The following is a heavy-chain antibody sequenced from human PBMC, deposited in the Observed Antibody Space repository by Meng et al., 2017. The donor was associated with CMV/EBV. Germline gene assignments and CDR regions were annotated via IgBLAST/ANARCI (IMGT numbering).Heavy chain of an antibody. Sequence: GESLKISCAASGFTLSSYEMNWVRQAPGKGLEWVSYISSSGSTIYYADSVKGRFTISRDNAKNSLYLQMNSLRAEDTAVYYCASLYGLYTAAHKRVHDYWGQGTLVTVSS. CDR2: ISSSGSTI. CDR1: GFTLSSYE. D-gene: IGHD2-8*01. CDR3: ASLYGLYTAAHKRVHDY. V-gene: IGHV3-48*03. J-gene: IGHJ4*02.